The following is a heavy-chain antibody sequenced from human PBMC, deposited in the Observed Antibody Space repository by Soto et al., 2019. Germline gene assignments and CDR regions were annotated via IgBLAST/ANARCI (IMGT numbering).Heavy chain of an antibody. CDR1: GYTFTSYA. CDR3: ARGTGYSSSWYWFDP. Sequence: ASVKVSCKASGYTFTSYAMHWVRQAPGQRLEWMGWINAGNGNTKYSQKFQGRVTITRDTSASTAYMELSSLRSEDTAVYYCARGTGYSSSWYWFDPWGQGTLVTSPQ. D-gene: IGHD6-13*01. V-gene: IGHV1-3*01. J-gene: IGHJ5*02. CDR2: INAGNGNT.